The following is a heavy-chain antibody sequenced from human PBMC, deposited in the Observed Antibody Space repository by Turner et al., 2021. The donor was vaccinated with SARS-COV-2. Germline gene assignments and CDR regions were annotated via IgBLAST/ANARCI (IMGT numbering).Heavy chain of an antibody. D-gene: IGHD3-22*01. V-gene: IGHV3-48*03. CDR1: GFTFSSYE. CDR3: ARDQYYDSSGYYFFRASYFDL. J-gene: IGHJ2*01. CDR2: ISSSGSTI. Sequence: EVQLVASGGGLVQHGGSLRLSCAASGFTFSSYEMNWVRQAPGKGLEWVSYISSSGSTIYYADSVKGRFTISRDNAKNSLYLQMNSLRAEDTAVYYCARDQYYDSSGYYFFRASYFDLWGRGTLVTVSS.